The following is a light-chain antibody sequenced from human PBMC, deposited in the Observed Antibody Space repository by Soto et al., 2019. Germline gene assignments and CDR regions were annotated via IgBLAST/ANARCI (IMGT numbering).Light chain of an antibody. Sequence: QSALTQPPSASGSPGQSVTISCTGTSSDVGGNKFVSWYQQHPGKAPRLIIYEVNRRPSGVPDRFSGSKSGNTASLTVSGLQAEDEADYYCASYTSSSTSVIFGRGTKLTVL. CDR2: EVN. CDR1: SSDVGGNKF. V-gene: IGLV2-8*01. CDR3: ASYTSSSTSVI. J-gene: IGLJ2*01.